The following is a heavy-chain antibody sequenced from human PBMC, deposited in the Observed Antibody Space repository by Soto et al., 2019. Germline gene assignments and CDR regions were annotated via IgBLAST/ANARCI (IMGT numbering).Heavy chain of an antibody. J-gene: IGHJ6*02. CDR1: GYSFTSYW. CDR3: ARFLPFVDTAMGLYYYYGMDV. V-gene: IGHV5-51*01. Sequence: PGESLKISCKGSGYSFTSYWIGWVRQMPGKGLEWMGIIYPGDSDTRYSPSFQGQVTISADKSISTAYLQWSSLKASDTAMFYCARFLPFVDTAMGLYYYYGMDVWGQGTTVTVSS. CDR2: IYPGDSDT. D-gene: IGHD5-18*01.